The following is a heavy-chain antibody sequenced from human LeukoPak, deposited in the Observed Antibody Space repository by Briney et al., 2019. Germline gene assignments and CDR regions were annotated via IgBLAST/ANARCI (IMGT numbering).Heavy chain of an antibody. CDR2: ISGSGGST. D-gene: IGHD3-22*01. CDR1: GFTFSSYA. J-gene: IGHJ3*02. CDR3: AKDRNYYDRSGYWYAFDI. Sequence: PGGSLRLSCATSGFTFSSYAMSWVRQAPGKGLEWVSGISGSGGSTYYADSVKDRFTISRDNSKNTLDLQMNSLRAEDTAVYHCAKDRNYYDRSGYWYAFDIWGQGTMVTVSS. V-gene: IGHV3-23*01.